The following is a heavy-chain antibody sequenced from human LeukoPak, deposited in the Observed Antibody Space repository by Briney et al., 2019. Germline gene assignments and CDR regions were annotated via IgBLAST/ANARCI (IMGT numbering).Heavy chain of an antibody. J-gene: IGHJ5*02. Sequence: ASVKVSCKASGYTLTAYHMYWVRQAPGHGLEWMGWINPNSGGTKYAQKFQGRVTMTTDTSISTAYMDLSRLTSDDTAVYYCAREGCSTTSCYVIGDDKWFDPWGQGTLVTVSS. CDR2: INPNSGGT. CDR1: GYTLTAYH. V-gene: IGHV1-2*02. D-gene: IGHD2-2*01. CDR3: AREGCSTTSCYVIGDDKWFDP.